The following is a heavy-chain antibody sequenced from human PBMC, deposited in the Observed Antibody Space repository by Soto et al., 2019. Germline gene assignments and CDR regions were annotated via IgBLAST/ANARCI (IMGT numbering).Heavy chain of an antibody. V-gene: IGHV3-11*01. Sequence: QVQLVESGGGLVKPGGSLRLSCAASGFTFSDYQMTWIRQSPGKGLEWISYIRSGGSTKYYADSVKGRFTVSRDNAKNSLFLQMNNLRAEDTAMYYCARDYAFDLWGQGTMVSVST. CDR2: IRSGGSTK. CDR1: GFTFSDYQ. CDR3: ARDYAFDL. J-gene: IGHJ3*01.